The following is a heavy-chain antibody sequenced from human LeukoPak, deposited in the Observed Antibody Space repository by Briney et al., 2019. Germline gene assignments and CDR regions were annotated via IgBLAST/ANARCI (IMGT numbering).Heavy chain of an antibody. CDR3: ARSSRYDIWTGYPY. V-gene: IGHV1-69*04. CDR1: GGTFSSYA. J-gene: IGHJ4*02. Sequence: SVKVSCKASGGTFSSYAISWVRQAPGQGLEWMGRIIPILGIANYAQKFQGRVTITADKSTSTAYMELSSLRSDDTAVYYCARSSRYDIWTGYPYWGQGTLVTVSS. D-gene: IGHD3-9*01. CDR2: IIPILGIA.